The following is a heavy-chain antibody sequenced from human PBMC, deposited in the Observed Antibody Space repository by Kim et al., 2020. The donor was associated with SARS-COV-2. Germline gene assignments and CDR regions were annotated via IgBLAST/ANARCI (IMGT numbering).Heavy chain of an antibody. V-gene: IGHV3-48*02. D-gene: IGHD5-18*01. CDR1: GFTFSSCT. CDR2: ISSTGSPI. J-gene: IGHJ4*02. CDR3: ARGVQWSSGSND. Sequence: GGSLRLSCAGSGFTFSSCTMNWVRQAPGKGLEWIAYISSTGSPIFYADSVKGRFTISRDNDKNSLYLQMDSLRDEDTAVYYCARGVQWSSGSNDWGQGSVVSFST.